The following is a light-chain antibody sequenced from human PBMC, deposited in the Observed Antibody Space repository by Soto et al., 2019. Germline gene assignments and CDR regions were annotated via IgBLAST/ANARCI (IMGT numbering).Light chain of an antibody. CDR2: DNN. V-gene: IGLV1-51*01. Sequence: QSVLTQPPSVSAAPGQKVTISCSGSSSNIGNNYVSWYQQLPGTAPKLLIDDNNKRPSGIPDRFSGSKSGTSATLGITGLQTGDEADYYCGTWYSSLSAGVFGGGTKLTVL. J-gene: IGLJ2*01. CDR1: SSNIGNNY. CDR3: GTWYSSLSAGV.